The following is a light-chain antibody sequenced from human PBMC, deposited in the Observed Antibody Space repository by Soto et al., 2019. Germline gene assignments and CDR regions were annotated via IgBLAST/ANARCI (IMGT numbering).Light chain of an antibody. CDR1: QSVRSW. CDR3: QQYDVWPALT. CDR2: AAS. V-gene: IGKV1-5*01. Sequence: DIQMTQSPSTLSASVGDRVTITCRASQSVRSWLAWYQQKPGKAPKLLIYAASTLQSGVPSRFSGSGSGTEFTLTISSLQSEDSGVYYCQQYDVWPALTFGGGTKVDIK. J-gene: IGKJ4*01.